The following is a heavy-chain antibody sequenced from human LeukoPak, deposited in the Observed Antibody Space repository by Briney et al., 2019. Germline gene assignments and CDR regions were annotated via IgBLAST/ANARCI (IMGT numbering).Heavy chain of an antibody. CDR2: VNRDGSET. V-gene: IGHV3-7*03. J-gene: IGHJ3*02. Sequence: GGSLRLSCAASGFALSSHWMTWVRQVPGRGPEWVANVNRDGSETYYLDSVKGRFTISKDNAKNSLYLQMNSLRAEDTALYHCARHIAAAGTGDAFDIWGQGTMVTVSS. CDR3: ARHIAAAGTGDAFDI. CDR1: GFALSSHW. D-gene: IGHD6-13*01.